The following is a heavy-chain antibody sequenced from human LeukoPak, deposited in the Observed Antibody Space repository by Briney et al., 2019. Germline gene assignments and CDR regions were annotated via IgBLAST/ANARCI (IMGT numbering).Heavy chain of an antibody. CDR2: IYYSGST. J-gene: IGHJ4*02. CDR1: GGSISSSSYY. Sequence: PSETLSLTCTVSGGSISSSSYYWGWIRQPPGKGLEWIGSIYYSGSTYYNPSLKSRVTISVDTSKNQFSLKLSSVTAADTAVYYCARRSLVPAAHFDYWGQGTLVTVSS. CDR3: ARRSLVPAAHFDY. V-gene: IGHV4-39*01. D-gene: IGHD2-2*01.